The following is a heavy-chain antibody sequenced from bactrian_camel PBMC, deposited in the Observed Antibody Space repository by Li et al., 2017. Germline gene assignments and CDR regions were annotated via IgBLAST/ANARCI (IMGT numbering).Heavy chain of an antibody. CDR1: GYEYCAFD. CDR3: KTESGRGRCPSEYNY. Sequence: HVQLVESGGGSVQAGGSLRLSCLISGYEYCAFDMAWYRQFPGKEREFVSRVGGDGEITYVDSVEGRFIALQDGPKSMVYLQMNSLKPEDTAMYFCKTESGRGRCPSEYNYWGQGTQVTVS. V-gene: IGHV3S53*01. CDR2: VGGDGEI. D-gene: IGHD6*01. J-gene: IGHJ4*01.